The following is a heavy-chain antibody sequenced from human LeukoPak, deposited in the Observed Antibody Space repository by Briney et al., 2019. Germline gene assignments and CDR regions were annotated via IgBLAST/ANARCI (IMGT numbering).Heavy chain of an antibody. CDR3: AKKQYTSSWLGLDY. V-gene: IGHV3-23*01. CDR2: ISGGGVTT. D-gene: IGHD6-13*01. CDR1: GFTFSSYA. Sequence: GGSLRLSCAASGFTFSSYAMSWVRQAPGKGLEWVSAISGGGVTTYYADSVKGRFTISRDNSKNTLYVQINSLRAEDTAVYYCAKKQYTSSWLGLDYWGQGTLVTVSS. J-gene: IGHJ4*02.